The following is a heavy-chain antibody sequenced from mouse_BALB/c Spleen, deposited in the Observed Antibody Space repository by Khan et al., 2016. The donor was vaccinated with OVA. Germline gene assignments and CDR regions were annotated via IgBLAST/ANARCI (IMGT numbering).Heavy chain of an antibody. CDR3: TRFAYYYNSEGFAY. V-gene: IGHV5-6*01. CDR1: GFTFSTYG. CDR2: ISSGGSYT. J-gene: IGHJ3*01. Sequence: EVQVVESGGDLVKPGGSLKLSCAASGFTFSTYGMSWVRQTPDKRLEWVAAISSGGSYTYYPDSVKGRFTISRDNAKNTLYLQMSSLKSEDTAMYYCTRFAYYYNSEGFAYWGQGTLVTVSA. D-gene: IGHD1-1*01.